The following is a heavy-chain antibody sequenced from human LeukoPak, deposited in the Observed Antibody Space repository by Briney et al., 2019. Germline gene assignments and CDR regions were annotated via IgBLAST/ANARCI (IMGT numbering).Heavy chain of an antibody. Sequence: GGXLRLSCAASGVTFSGSYMSWVRQAPGKGLEWVSVIYTSGDTYYSDSVKGRFTISRDSSKNTLYLQMNTLRTEDTAVYYCVRVRYSGSWFPVPNFDCWGQGTLVTVSS. J-gene: IGHJ4*02. CDR2: IYTSGDT. V-gene: IGHV3-66*01. CDR1: GVTFSGSY. CDR3: VRVRYSGSWFPVPNFDC. D-gene: IGHD1-26*01.